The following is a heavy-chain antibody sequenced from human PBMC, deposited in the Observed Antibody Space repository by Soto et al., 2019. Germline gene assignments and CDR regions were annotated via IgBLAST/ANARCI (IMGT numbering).Heavy chain of an antibody. CDR1: GFTFSSYT. CDR3: AKEGTTVTTQVDF. D-gene: IGHD4-17*01. J-gene: IGHJ4*02. CDR2: ISGSGGGT. V-gene: IGHV3-23*01. Sequence: GGSLRLSCAASGFTFSSYTMSWVRQAPGKGLEWVSSISGSGGGTYYANSVRGRFIISRDNSKNTVYLQMDSLRADDTAVYYCAKEGTTVTTQVDFWGQGTLVTVSS.